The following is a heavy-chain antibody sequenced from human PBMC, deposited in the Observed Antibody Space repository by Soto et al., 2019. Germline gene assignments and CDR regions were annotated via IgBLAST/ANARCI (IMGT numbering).Heavy chain of an antibody. V-gene: IGHV4-34*01. CDR3: ARGHGGGAIAVAGTGYYGMDV. Sequence: SETLSLTCAVYGGSFSGYYWSWIRQPPGKGLEWIGEINHSGSTNYNPSLKSRVTISVDTSKNQFSLKLSSVTAADTAVYYCARGHGGGAIAVAGTGYYGMDVWGQGTTVTVSS. CDR2: INHSGST. D-gene: IGHD6-13*01. J-gene: IGHJ6*02. CDR1: GGSFSGYY.